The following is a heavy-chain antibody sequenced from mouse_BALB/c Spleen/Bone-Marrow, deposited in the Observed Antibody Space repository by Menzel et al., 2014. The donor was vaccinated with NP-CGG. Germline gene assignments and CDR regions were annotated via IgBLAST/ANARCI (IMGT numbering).Heavy chain of an antibody. CDR1: GYTFTDYN. Sequence: DVQLQESGPELVKPGASVKISCKASGYTFTDYNMHWVKQSHGKSLEWIGYIYPYNGGTGYNQKFKSKATLAVDNSSSTAYMGLRSLTSEDSAVYYYTRGEYGNYGYAMDYWGQGTSVTVSS. CDR3: TRGEYGNYGYAMDY. J-gene: IGHJ4*01. CDR2: IYPYNGGT. D-gene: IGHD2-10*02. V-gene: IGHV1S29*02.